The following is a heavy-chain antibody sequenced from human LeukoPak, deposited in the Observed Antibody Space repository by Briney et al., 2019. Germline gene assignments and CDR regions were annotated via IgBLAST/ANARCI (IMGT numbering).Heavy chain of an antibody. Sequence: GGSLRLSCAASGFTVSSNYMSWVRQAPGKGLEWVSVIYSGGSTYYADSVKGRFTISRDNAKNSLYLQMNSLRAEDTAVYYCARDAVVESDAFDIWGQGTMVTVSS. J-gene: IGHJ3*02. V-gene: IGHV3-66*01. CDR2: IYSGGST. CDR3: ARDAVVESDAFDI. CDR1: GFTVSSNY. D-gene: IGHD2-15*01.